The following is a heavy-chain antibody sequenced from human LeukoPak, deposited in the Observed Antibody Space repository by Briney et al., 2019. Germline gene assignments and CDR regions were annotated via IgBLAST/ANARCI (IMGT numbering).Heavy chain of an antibody. D-gene: IGHD6-13*01. J-gene: IGHJ5*02. CDR3: ASGAAAAVYGNWFDP. Sequence: SGTLSLTCAVYGGSFSGYYWSWIRQPPGKGLEWIGEINHSGSTNYNPSLKSRVTISVDTSKNQFSLKLSSVTAADTAVYYCASGAAAAVYGNWFDPWGQGTLVTVSS. V-gene: IGHV4-34*01. CDR2: INHSGST. CDR1: GGSFSGYY.